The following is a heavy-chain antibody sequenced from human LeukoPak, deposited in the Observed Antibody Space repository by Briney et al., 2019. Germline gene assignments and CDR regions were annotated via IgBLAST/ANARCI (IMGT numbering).Heavy chain of an antibody. CDR3: ARGQGTVTTH. Sequence: SETLSLTCAVSGGSFNGYYWTWIRQPPGKGLEWIGEINHSGSANYNPSLKSRVTISLETSKTQFSLKLSSVTAADTAVYYCARGQGTVTTHWGQGTLVTVSS. J-gene: IGHJ4*02. CDR1: GGSFNGYY. CDR2: INHSGSA. D-gene: IGHD4-17*01. V-gene: IGHV4-34*01.